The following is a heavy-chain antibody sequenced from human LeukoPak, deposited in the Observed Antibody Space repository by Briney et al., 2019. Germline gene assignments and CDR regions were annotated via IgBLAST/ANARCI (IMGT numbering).Heavy chain of an antibody. CDR2: INHSGST. Sequence: SETLSLTCAVYGGSLSGYYWSWIRQPPGKGLEWIGEINHSGSTNYNPSLKSRVTISVDTSKNQFSLKLSSVTAADTAVYYCARDRMYYDFWSGPDYYYGMDVWGQGTTVTVSS. CDR3: ARDRMYYDFWSGPDYYYGMDV. CDR1: GGSLSGYY. V-gene: IGHV4-34*01. D-gene: IGHD3-3*01. J-gene: IGHJ6*02.